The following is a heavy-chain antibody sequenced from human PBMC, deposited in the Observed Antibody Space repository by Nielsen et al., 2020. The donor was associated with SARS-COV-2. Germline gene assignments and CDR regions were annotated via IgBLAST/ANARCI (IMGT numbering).Heavy chain of an antibody. D-gene: IGHD1-1*01. V-gene: IGHV4-59*08. J-gene: IGHJ6*02. CDR3: ARHHPVHGEYYYYGMDV. CDR1: GGSISSYY. CDR2: VYYSGST. Sequence: SETLSLTCTVSGGSISSYYWSWIRQPPGKGLEWIGYVYYSGSTNYSPSLKSRVTISVDTSKNQFSLKLRSVTAADTAVYYCARHHPVHGEYYYYGMDVWGQGTTVTVSS.